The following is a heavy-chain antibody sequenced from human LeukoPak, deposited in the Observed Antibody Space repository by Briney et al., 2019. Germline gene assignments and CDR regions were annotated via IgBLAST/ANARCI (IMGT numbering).Heavy chain of an antibody. D-gene: IGHD2-15*01. CDR1: GFTVSSNY. CDR2: IYSGGST. V-gene: IGHV3-53*01. Sequence: TGGSLRLSCVASGFTVSSNYMSWVRQAPGKGLEWVSVIYSGGSTYYADSVKGRFTISRDNSKNTLYLQMNSLRAEDTAVYYCARDLLFGATSYFDQWGQGAPVTVSS. J-gene: IGHJ4*02. CDR3: ARDLLFGATSYFDQ.